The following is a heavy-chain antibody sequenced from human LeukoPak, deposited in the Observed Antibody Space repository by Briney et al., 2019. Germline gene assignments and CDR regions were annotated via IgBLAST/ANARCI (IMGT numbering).Heavy chain of an antibody. V-gene: IGHV1-18*01. D-gene: IGHD3-16*02. J-gene: IGHJ6*03. Sequence: EASVKVSCKASGYTFTSYGISWVRQAPGQGLEWMGWISAYNGNTNYAQKLQGRVTMTTDTSTSTAYMELRSLRSDDTAVYYCARGGGWGSYRYGYYYYMDVWGKGTTATVSS. CDR1: GYTFTSYG. CDR2: ISAYNGNT. CDR3: ARGGGWGSYRYGYYYYMDV.